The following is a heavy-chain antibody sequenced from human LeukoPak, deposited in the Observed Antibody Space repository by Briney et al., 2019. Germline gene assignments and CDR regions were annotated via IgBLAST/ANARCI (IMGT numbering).Heavy chain of an antibody. V-gene: IGHV4-34*01. CDR2: INHGGST. J-gene: IGHJ4*02. D-gene: IGHD3-10*01. CDR3: ARCRWYITMVRGVITNLYFDY. Sequence: PSETLSLTCAVYGGSFSGYYWSWLRQPPGKGLELIGEINHGGSTNYNPSLKSRVTISVDTSKIQFSLKLSSVTAADTAVYYCARCRWYITMVRGVITNLYFDYWGQGTLVTVSS. CDR1: GGSFSGYY.